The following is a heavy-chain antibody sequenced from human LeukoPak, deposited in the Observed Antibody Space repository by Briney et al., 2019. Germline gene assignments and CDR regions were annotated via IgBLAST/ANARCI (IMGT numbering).Heavy chain of an antibody. D-gene: IGHD2-21*02. CDR3: ARDLTASI. J-gene: IGHJ3*02. CDR1: GFTFSSYG. Sequence: PGGSLRLSWAAPGFTFSSYGMHWVRQAPGKGLGWVAFIRYDGRNKYYADSAKGRFTISRDNSKNTLYLQMNSLRAEDTAVYYCARDLTASIGGQGTMVTVSS. CDR2: IRYDGRNK. V-gene: IGHV3-30*02.